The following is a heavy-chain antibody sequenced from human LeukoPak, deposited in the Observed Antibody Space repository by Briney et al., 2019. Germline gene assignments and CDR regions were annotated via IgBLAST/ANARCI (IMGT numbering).Heavy chain of an antibody. CDR2: IIPISSSS. V-gene: IGHV1-69*05. CDR3: AQGGCVVIDGKYYYYMDV. D-gene: IGHD2-15*01. Sequence: GSSVKVSCKASGDSFNHYVVSWVRQAPGQGLEWMGWIIPISSSSNYAQKFQGRVTITTDDSTTTAYMELSSLESEDTAIYYCAQGGCVVIDGKYYYYMDVWGKGTTVTVSS. J-gene: IGHJ6*03. CDR1: GDSFNHYV.